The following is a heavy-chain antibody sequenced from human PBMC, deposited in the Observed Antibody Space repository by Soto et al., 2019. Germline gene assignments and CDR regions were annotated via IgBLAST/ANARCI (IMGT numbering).Heavy chain of an antibody. CDR2: IYYSGST. V-gene: IGHV4-59*01. CDR1: GGYISSYY. CDR3: ARAGIVPAARWNYNYGMDV. Sequence: PSETLSLTCTVSGGYISSYYWSWIRQPPGKGLEWIGYIYYSGSTNYNPSLKSRVTISVDTSKNQFSLKLSSVTAADTAVYYCARAGIVPAARWNYNYGMDVWGQGTTVTVS. J-gene: IGHJ6*02. D-gene: IGHD2-2*01.